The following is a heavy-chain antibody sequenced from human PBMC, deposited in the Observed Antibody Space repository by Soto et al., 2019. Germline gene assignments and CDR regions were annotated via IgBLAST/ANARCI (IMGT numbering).Heavy chain of an antibody. J-gene: IGHJ4*02. D-gene: IGHD3-22*01. CDR1: GFTLSFCA. CDR3: VKGHSDSYYYFDY. Sequence: EVQLLESGGALVQPGESLRLSCAASGFTLSFCAMSWVRQAPGKGLEWVSSMRGSNGETYYADSVKGRFTISRDNSKKTLYLQMNSLRVEDTALYYCVKGHSDSYYYFDYWGQGALVTVSS. V-gene: IGHV3-23*01. CDR2: MRGSNGET.